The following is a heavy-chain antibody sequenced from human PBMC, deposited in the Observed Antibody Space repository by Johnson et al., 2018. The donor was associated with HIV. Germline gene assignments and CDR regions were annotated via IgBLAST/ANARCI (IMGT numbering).Heavy chain of an antibody. V-gene: IGHV3-30*04. CDR2: ISYDGSNK. D-gene: IGHD2-21*01. Sequence: VQLVESGGGVVQPGRSLRLSCAASGFTFSSYAMHWVRQAPGKGLEWVAVISYDGSNKYYADSVKGRFTIFRDNSKNTLYLQMNSLRAEDTAVYYCARDPSCGGDCYPDDAFDIWGQGTMVTVSS. CDR3: ARDPSCGGDCYPDDAFDI. CDR1: GFTFSSYA. J-gene: IGHJ3*02.